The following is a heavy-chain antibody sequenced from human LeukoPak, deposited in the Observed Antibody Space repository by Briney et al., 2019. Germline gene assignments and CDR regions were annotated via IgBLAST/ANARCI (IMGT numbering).Heavy chain of an antibody. Sequence: PGGSLRLSCAASGFTFSSYSMNWVRQAPGKGLEWVAKIKQDGSEKYYVDSVKGRFSISRDNAKNSLYLQMNSLRAEDTAVYYCAKDWKPDGLYDLDYWGQGTLVTVSS. CDR1: GFTFSSYS. J-gene: IGHJ4*02. D-gene: IGHD5/OR15-5a*01. V-gene: IGHV3-7*03. CDR2: IKQDGSEK. CDR3: AKDWKPDGLYDLDY.